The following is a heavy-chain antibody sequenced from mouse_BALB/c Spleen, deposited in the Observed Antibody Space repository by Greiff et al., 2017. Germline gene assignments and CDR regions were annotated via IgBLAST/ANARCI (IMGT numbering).Heavy chain of an antibody. V-gene: IGHV1-4*02. CDR2: INPSSGYT. J-gene: IGHJ1*01. CDR1: GYTFTSYT. CDR3: ARSGYGSSYGWYFDV. D-gene: IGHD1-1*01. Sequence: QVQLQQSAAELARPGASVKMSCKASGYTFTSYTMHWVKQRPGQGLEWIGYINPSSGYTEYNQKFKDKTTLTADKSSSTAYMQLRSLTSEDSAVYDCARSGYGSSYGWYFDVWGAGTTVTVSS.